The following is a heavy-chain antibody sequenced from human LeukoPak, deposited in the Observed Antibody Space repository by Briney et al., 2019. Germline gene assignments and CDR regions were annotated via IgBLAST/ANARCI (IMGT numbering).Heavy chain of an antibody. J-gene: IGHJ4*02. Sequence: PGGSLRLSCAASGFTFSHYGMTWVRQAPGKGLEWVSGINWNGGSTGYADSVKGRFTISSDNAKNSLYLQMNSLRAEDTALYYCARTSGYSGYDSSDYWGQGTLVTVSS. V-gene: IGHV3-20*04. CDR1: GFTFSHYG. CDR2: INWNGGST. D-gene: IGHD5-12*01. CDR3: ARTSGYSGYDSSDY.